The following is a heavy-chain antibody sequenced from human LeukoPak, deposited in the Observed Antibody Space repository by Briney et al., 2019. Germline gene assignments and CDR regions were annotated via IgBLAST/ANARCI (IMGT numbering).Heavy chain of an antibody. Sequence: PGGSLRLSCAASGFTVSSNYMSWVRQAPGKGLEWVSVIYSGGSTYYADSVKGRFTISRDNSKNTLYLQMNSLRAEDTAVYYCARVRRQWLVNRGGILDYWGQGTLVTVSS. CDR1: GFTVSSNY. CDR2: IYSGGST. CDR3: ARVRRQWLVNRGGILDY. J-gene: IGHJ4*02. V-gene: IGHV3-53*01. D-gene: IGHD6-19*01.